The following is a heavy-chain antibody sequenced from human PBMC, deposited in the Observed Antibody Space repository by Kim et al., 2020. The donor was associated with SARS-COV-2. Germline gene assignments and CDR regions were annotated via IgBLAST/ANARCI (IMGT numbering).Heavy chain of an antibody. Sequence: GGSLRLSCAASGFTFSDYYMSWIRQAPGKGLEWVSYISSSGSTIYYADSVKGRFTISRDNAKTSLYLQMNSLRAEDTAVYYCARENSHITIFGVVTRIGMDVWGQGTTVTVSS. CDR3: ARENSHITIFGVVTRIGMDV. D-gene: IGHD3-3*01. V-gene: IGHV3-11*01. J-gene: IGHJ6*02. CDR2: ISSSGSTI. CDR1: GFTFSDYY.